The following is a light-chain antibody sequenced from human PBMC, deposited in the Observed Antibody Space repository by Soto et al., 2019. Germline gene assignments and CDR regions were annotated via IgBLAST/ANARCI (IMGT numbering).Light chain of an antibody. Sequence: DIQMTQSPSTLSAYVGDRVTITCRASQSIGTWLAWYQQRPGKAPKVLIYGASSLQSGVPSRFSGSGSGTEFTITISSLEPDDFATYYCQEYNTYSVTFGQGTKV. V-gene: IGKV1-5*01. CDR3: QEYNTYSVT. CDR1: QSIGTW. CDR2: GAS. J-gene: IGKJ1*01.